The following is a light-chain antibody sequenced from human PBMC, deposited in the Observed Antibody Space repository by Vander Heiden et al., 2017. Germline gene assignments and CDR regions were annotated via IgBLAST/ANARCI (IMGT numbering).Light chain of an antibody. V-gene: IGLV2-23*02. CDR3: SSYASSSMV. J-gene: IGLJ3*02. CDR2: EVG. CDR1: SSDVGNYNR. Sequence: QSALTQPASVSASPGQSITIPCTGTSSDVGNYNRVSWYQQHPGKAPKVMIYEVGKRPSGVSNRFSGSKSGNTASLTISGLQAEDEADYYCSSYASSSMVFGGGTKLTVL.